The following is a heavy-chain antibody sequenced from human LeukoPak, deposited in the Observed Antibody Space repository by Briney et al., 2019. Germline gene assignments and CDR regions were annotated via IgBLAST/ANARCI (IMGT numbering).Heavy chain of an antibody. CDR3: ARGRTPVPLGAYFDY. CDR1: GFSLSNFQ. CDR2: ISLDGSTE. Sequence: GGSLRLSCVASGFSLSNFQMYWVRQAPGKGLEWVSIISLDGSTEFYADSVKGRFTTSRDNSKNTLYLQMNSLRAEDTAVYYCARGRTPVPLGAYFDYWGQGTLVTVSS. J-gene: IGHJ4*02. D-gene: IGHD3-16*01. V-gene: IGHV3-30-3*01.